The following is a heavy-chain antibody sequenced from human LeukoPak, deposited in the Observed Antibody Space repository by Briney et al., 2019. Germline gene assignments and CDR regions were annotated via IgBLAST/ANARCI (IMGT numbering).Heavy chain of an antibody. D-gene: IGHD7-27*01. V-gene: IGHV3-74*01. Sequence: PGGSLRLSCAASGFTFSSYWMHWVRQAPGKGLVWLSRINGDGSSTYYADSVKGRFTISRDNSKNTLYLQMNSLRAEDTAVYYCAKDGTRTLTGDYWGQGTLVTVSS. CDR2: INGDGSST. J-gene: IGHJ4*02. CDR1: GFTFSSYW. CDR3: AKDGTRTLTGDY.